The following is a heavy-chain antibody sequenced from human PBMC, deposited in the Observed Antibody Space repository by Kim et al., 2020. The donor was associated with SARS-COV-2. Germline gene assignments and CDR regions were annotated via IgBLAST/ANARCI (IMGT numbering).Heavy chain of an antibody. Sequence: VSVKVSCKASGYTFSDYSIHWVRQAPGQGLEWMGWINPNTGGAKYAQKFQGGVTITRDTSISTAYMELTNLKFDDTAVYYCARDLGGFDSSGYFCHWGQGTLVTVSS. J-gene: IGHJ4*01. CDR2: INPNTGGA. CDR1: GYTFSDYS. V-gene: IGHV1-2*02. CDR3: ARDLGGFDSSGYFCH. D-gene: IGHD3-22*01.